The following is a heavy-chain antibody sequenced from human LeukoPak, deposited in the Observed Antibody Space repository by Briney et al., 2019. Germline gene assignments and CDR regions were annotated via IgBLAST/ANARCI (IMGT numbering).Heavy chain of an antibody. V-gene: IGHV3-66*01. D-gene: IGHD3-10*01. CDR3: ARDLTMITMVRGVLPFGP. CDR1: GFTVSSNY. J-gene: IGHJ5*02. Sequence: GGSLRLSCAASGFTVSSNYMSWVRQAPGKGLEWVSVIYSGGSTYYADSVKGRFTISRDNSKNTLYLQMNSLRAEDTAVYYCARDLTMITMVRGVLPFGPWGQGTLVTVSS. CDR2: IYSGGST.